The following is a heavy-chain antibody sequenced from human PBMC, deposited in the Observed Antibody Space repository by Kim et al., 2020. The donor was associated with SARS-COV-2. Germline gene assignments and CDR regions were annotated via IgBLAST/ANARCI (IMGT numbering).Heavy chain of an antibody. V-gene: IGHV3-23*01. J-gene: IGHJ5*02. Sequence: GGSLRLSCAASGFSFSSYAMNWVRQAPGKGREWVSSISGPGDSTYYTDSVRGRFTISRDNSKDTVFMEINSLRAEDTAIYYCAKGGSYCSTGSCYGPNWFDPWGQGILVTVSS. CDR3: AKGGSYCSTGSCYGPNWFDP. CDR1: GFSFSSYA. D-gene: IGHD2-2*01. CDR2: ISGPGDST.